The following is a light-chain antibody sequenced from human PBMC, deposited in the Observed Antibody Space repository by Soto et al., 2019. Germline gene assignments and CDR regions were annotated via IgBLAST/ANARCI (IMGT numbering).Light chain of an antibody. CDR3: QQRSNWPIT. V-gene: IGKV3-11*01. Sequence: ENVLTQTPGTLSLSPGERATLSCRASQSVSSYLAWYQQKPGQAPRLLIYDASNRATGIPARFSGSGSGTDFTLTISSLEPEDFAVYYRQQRSNWPITFGQGTRLEIK. CDR1: QSVSSY. J-gene: IGKJ5*01. CDR2: DAS.